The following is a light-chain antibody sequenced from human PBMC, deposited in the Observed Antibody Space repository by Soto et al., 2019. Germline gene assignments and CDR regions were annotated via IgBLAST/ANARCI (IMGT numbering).Light chain of an antibody. V-gene: IGKV3-20*01. J-gene: IGKJ1*01. CDR1: QSVSSSY. CDR2: GAS. Sequence: EIVLTQSPGTLSLSPGERATLSCRASQSVSSSYVAWYQQKPGQAPRLLIYGASSRATGIPDRFSGSGSGTDFTLTISRLEPDDFAVYYCQQYGSSPGTFGQGNKVEIK. CDR3: QQYGSSPGT.